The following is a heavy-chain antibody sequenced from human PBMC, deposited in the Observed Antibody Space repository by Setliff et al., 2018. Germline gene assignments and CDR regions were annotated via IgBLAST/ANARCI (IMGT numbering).Heavy chain of an antibody. D-gene: IGHD4-17*01. J-gene: IGHJ3*02. Sequence: PSETLSLTCTVSGGSISSGGYYWSWIRQHPGKGLEWIGYIYYSGSTYYNPSLKSRVTISVDTSKNQFSLKLSSVTAADTAVYYCARDPLTTNRRRAFDIWCQGTRVTVS. CDR3: ARDPLTTNRRRAFDI. CDR2: IYYSGST. CDR1: GGSISSGGYY. V-gene: IGHV4-31*03.